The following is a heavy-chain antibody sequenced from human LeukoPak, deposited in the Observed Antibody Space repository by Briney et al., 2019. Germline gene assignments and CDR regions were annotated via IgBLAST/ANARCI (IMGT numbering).Heavy chain of an antibody. Sequence: PLETLSLTCTVSGGSISSGGYYWSWIRQHPGKGLEWIGYIYYSGSTYYNPSLKSRVTISVDTSKNQFSLKLSSVTAADTAVYYCARQHIGYCSSTSCYVDYWGQGTLVTVSS. CDR2: IYYSGST. V-gene: IGHV4-31*03. CDR1: GGSISSGGYY. J-gene: IGHJ4*02. D-gene: IGHD2-2*01. CDR3: ARQHIGYCSSTSCYVDY.